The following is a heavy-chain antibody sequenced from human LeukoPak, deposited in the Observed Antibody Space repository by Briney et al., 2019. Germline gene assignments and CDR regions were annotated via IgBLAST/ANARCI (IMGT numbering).Heavy chain of an antibody. Sequence: GGSLRLSCAASGFTFSSYGMSWVRQAPGKGLEWVAFIRYEGSSKYYADSVKGRFTISRDNSKNTLYLQMDSLRPEDTAVYYCAKDLLRDRWFGESWGQGTLVTVSS. J-gene: IGHJ5*02. D-gene: IGHD3-10*01. V-gene: IGHV3-30*02. CDR2: IRYEGSSK. CDR3: AKDLLRDRWFGES. CDR1: GFTFSSYG.